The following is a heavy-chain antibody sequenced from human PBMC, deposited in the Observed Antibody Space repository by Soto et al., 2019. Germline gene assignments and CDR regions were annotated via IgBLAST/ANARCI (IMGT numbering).Heavy chain of an antibody. CDR2: IYYRGNA. CDR1: DDSINSDKYY. CDR3: ARLEGLATISYYFDF. V-gene: IGHV4-39*01. Sequence: QLQLQESGPGLVKPSETLSLTCSVSDDSINSDKYYWGWIRQPPGKGLEWIGSIYYRGNAYYNPSLQTRFTRSLYKSKSQFSLKLNSVTAADSAVYFCARLEGLATISYYFDFWGPGALVTVSS. D-gene: IGHD3-9*01. J-gene: IGHJ4*02.